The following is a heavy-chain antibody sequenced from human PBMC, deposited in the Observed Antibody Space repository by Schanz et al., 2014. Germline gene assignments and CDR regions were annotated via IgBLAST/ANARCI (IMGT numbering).Heavy chain of an antibody. CDR2: ISGSGAST. CDR1: EFTFSTDA. Sequence: DVHLLESGGGLVQPGGSLRLSCAASEFTFSTDAMSWVRQAPGKGLEWVSGISGSGASTYYADSVKGRFTISRDNSNKTVDLQMNSLRAEDTAVYYCLAPDYGMDVWGRGTTVTVSS. CDR3: LAPDYGMDV. J-gene: IGHJ6*02. V-gene: IGHV3-23*01.